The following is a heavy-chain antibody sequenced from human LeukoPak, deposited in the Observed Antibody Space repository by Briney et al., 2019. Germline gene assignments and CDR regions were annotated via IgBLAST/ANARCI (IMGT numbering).Heavy chain of an antibody. CDR1: GGSISSYS. D-gene: IGHD6-13*01. Sequence: PSETLSLTCTVSGGSISSYSWSWIRQPPGKGLEWIGYIYYSGSTNYNPSLKSRVTISVDTSKNQFSLKLSSVTAADTAVYYCARQAAAAGYYFDYLGQGTLVTVSS. CDR3: ARQAAAAGYYFDY. V-gene: IGHV4-59*08. J-gene: IGHJ4*02. CDR2: IYYSGST.